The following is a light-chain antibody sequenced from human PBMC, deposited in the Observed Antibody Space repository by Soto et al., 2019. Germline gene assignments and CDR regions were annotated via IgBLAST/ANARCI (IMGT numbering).Light chain of an antibody. CDR1: QSVSSN. CDR3: QQYHNWPPWT. J-gene: IGKJ1*01. Sequence: EIVMTQSPATLSVSPGDRATLSCRASQSVSSNLAWYQQKPGQAPRLLIYGASTRATGIPARFSGSGSGTEFTLTLSSLQSEDFAVYYCQQYHNWPPWTFGQGTKVEIK. V-gene: IGKV3-15*01. CDR2: GAS.